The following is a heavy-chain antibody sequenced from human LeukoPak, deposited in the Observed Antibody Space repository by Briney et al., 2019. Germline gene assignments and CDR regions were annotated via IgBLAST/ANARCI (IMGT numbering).Heavy chain of an antibody. J-gene: IGHJ6*02. CDR3: ASVSRIVVVVAATRDRGMDV. V-gene: IGHV1-18*01. CDR1: GGTFSSYA. Sequence: GASVKVSCKASGGTFSSYAISWVRQAPGQGLEWMGWISAYNGNTNYAQKLQGRVTMTTDTSTSTAYMELRSLRSDDTAVYYCASVSRIVVVVAATRDRGMDVWGQGTTVTVSS. D-gene: IGHD2-15*01. CDR2: ISAYNGNT.